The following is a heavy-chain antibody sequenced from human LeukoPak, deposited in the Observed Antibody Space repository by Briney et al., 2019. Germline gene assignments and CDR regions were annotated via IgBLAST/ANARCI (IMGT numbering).Heavy chain of an antibody. V-gene: IGHV4-39*01. D-gene: IGHD2-15*01. CDR3: ARRAPHCSGGSCYSVGAFDI. J-gene: IGHJ3*02. CDR2: IYYSGIT. Sequence: TSVTLTLTCTASGGSVSSSSYYWGWIRQPPGKGLEWIGNIYYSGITYYNPSLKSRVTISVDTSKNQFSLNLSSVTAADTAVYYCARRAPHCSGGSCYSVGAFDIWGQGTMVTVSS. CDR1: GGSVSSSSYY.